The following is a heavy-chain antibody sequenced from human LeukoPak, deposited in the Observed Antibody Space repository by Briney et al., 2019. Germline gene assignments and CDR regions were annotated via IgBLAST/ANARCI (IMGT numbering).Heavy chain of an antibody. J-gene: IGHJ4*02. CDR1: GFIVSSNY. CDR2: IYSGGNT. D-gene: IGHD1-26*01. CDR3: AKDGDILGAAYYFDY. Sequence: PGGSLRLSCAASGFIVSSNYMSWVRQAPGKGLEWVSLIYSGGNTYYADSVKGRFTISRDNSKSTLYLQMNSLRAEDTAVYYCAKDGDILGAAYYFDYWGQGTLVTVSS. V-gene: IGHV3-53*01.